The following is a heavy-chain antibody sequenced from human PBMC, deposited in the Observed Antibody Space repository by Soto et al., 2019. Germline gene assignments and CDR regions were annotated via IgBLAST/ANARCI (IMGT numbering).Heavy chain of an antibody. CDR2: IIPIFGTA. Sequence: SVKVSCKASGGTFSSYAISWVRQAPGQGLEWMGGIIPIFGTANYAQKFQGRVTITADESTSTAYMELSSLRSEDTAVYYCARDLYSYEPPYYYYYGMDVWGQGTTVTVSS. CDR1: GGTFSSYA. D-gene: IGHD5-18*01. J-gene: IGHJ6*02. CDR3: ARDLYSYEPPYYYYYGMDV. V-gene: IGHV1-69*13.